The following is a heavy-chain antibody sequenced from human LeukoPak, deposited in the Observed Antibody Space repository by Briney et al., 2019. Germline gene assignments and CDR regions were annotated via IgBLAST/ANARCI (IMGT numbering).Heavy chain of an antibody. Sequence: GSSVKVSCKASGGTFSSYAISWVRQAPGQGLEWMGRIIPILGIANYAQKLQGRVTITADKSTSTAYMELSSLRSEDTAVYYCARGPYSSSWYDWFDPWGQGTLVTVSS. D-gene: IGHD6-13*01. J-gene: IGHJ5*02. CDR2: IIPILGIA. V-gene: IGHV1-69*04. CDR1: GGTFSSYA. CDR3: ARGPYSSSWYDWFDP.